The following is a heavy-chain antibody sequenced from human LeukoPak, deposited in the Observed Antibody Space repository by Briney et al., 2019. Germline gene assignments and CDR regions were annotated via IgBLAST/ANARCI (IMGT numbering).Heavy chain of an antibody. D-gene: IGHD3-3*01. J-gene: IGHJ3*02. Sequence: PGGSLRLSCAASGFTFSSYSMNWVRQAPGKGLEWVSSISSSSSYIYYADSVKGRFTISRDNAKNSLYLQMNSLTAEDTAVYYCARGVTIFGVVIMERAFDIWGQGTMVTVSS. CDR2: ISSSSSYI. CDR3: ARGVTIFGVVIMERAFDI. V-gene: IGHV3-21*01. CDR1: GFTFSSYS.